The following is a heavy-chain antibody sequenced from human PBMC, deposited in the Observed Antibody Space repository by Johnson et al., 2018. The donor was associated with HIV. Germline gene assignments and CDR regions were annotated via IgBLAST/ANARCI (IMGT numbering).Heavy chain of an antibody. J-gene: IGHJ3*02. CDR1: GFTFGDYA. CDR3: TTDPPSWYGAFDI. V-gene: IGHV3-49*04. Sequence: EVQLVESGGGLVQPGRSLRLSCTASGFTFGDYAMSWVRQAPGKGLEWVGFIRSKADGGTIEYAASVKGRFTISRDDSKNTLHLQMNSLKTEDQAVYYCTTDPPSWYGAFDIWGQGTMVTVSS. D-gene: IGHD2-2*01. CDR2: IRSKADGGTI.